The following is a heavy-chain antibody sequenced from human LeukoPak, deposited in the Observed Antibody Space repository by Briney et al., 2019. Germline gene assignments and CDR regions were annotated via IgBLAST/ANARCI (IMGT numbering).Heavy chain of an antibody. J-gene: IGHJ2*01. CDR3: ARVNWNLRPYFDL. CDR2: INPNSGGT. CDR1: GYTFTGYY. V-gene: IGHV1-2*02. Sequence: ASVKVSCKASGYTFTGYYMHWVRQAPGQGLEWMGWINPNSGGTNYAQKFQGRVTMTRDTSISTAYMGLSRLRSDDTAVYYCARVNWNLRPYFDLWGRGTLVTVSS. D-gene: IGHD1-1*01.